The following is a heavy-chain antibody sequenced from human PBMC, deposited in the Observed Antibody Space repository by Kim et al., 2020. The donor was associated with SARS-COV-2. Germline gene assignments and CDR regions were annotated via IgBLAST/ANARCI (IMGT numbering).Heavy chain of an antibody. J-gene: IGHJ4*02. CDR3: TTGRGDF. Sequence: GGTKDYDAPVKGRFIISRDDSKNTLYLQMNSLKTEDTAVYYCTTGRGDFWGQGTLVAVSS. D-gene: IGHD3-16*01. V-gene: IGHV3-15*01. CDR2: GGTK.